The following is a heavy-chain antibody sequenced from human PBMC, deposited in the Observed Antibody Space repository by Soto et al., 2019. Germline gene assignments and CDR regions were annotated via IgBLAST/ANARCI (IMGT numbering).Heavy chain of an antibody. CDR2: LYYSGTT. Sequence: QVKLQESGPGLVKPSETLSLTCTVSGASITTKSWNWVRQSPGKGLEWIGYLYYSGTTNYNPSLKSRVTLSIDTSKNQIALNLTSVTAADTAIYYCARGLSWSPYFDLWGQGPRVTVSS. J-gene: IGHJ4*02. D-gene: IGHD6-13*01. CDR3: ARGLSWSPYFDL. V-gene: IGHV4-59*01. CDR1: GASITTKS.